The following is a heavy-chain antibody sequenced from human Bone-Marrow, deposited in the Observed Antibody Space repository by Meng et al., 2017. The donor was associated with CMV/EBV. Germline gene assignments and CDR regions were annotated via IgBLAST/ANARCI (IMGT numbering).Heavy chain of an antibody. CDR3: ARVLPPGNWFDP. V-gene: IGHV4-34*01. J-gene: IGHJ5*02. D-gene: IGHD3-10*01. CDR1: GGSFSGYY. Sequence: QVPLQQWGAGLLKPSETLSLICAVYGGSFSGYYWSWIRQPPGKGLEWIGEINHSGSTYYNPSLKSRVTISVDTSKNQFSLKLSSVTAADTAVYYCARVLPPGNWFDPWGQGTLVTVSS. CDR2: INHSGST.